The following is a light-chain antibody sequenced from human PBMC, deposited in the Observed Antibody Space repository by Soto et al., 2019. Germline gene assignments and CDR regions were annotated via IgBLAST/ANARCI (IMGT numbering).Light chain of an antibody. J-gene: IGKJ2*01. CDR3: QQYGSSPNT. CDR2: GAS. Sequence: EIVLTQSPGTLSLSPGERATLSCRASQSVSSSYLAWYQQKPGQAPRLLIYGASSRATGIPDRFSGSGSGTDFTRTISRLEPEDFAVYYCQQYGSSPNTFGQATKLEIK. V-gene: IGKV3-20*01. CDR1: QSVSSSY.